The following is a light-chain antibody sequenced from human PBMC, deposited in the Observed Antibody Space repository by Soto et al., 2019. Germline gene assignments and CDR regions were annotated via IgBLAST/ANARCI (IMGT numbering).Light chain of an antibody. V-gene: IGKV3-20*01. CDR3: QQYDSSLKT. Sequence: EIVLTNSPGTLSLSRGEIATLSCRASQSVSSSYLAWYQQKPGQAPRLLIYGASSRATGTPDRFSGTGSGTDFTLTISRLEPEDFAVNYCQQYDSSLKTFGQATKVDIK. CDR2: GAS. CDR1: QSVSSSY. J-gene: IGKJ1*01.